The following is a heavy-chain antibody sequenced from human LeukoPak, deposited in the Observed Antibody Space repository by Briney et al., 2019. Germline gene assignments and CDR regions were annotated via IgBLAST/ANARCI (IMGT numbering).Heavy chain of an antibody. Sequence: PSETLSLTCTVSGGSISSSSYYWVWIRQPAGKGLEWIGRIYTSGSTNYNPSLKSRVTMSVDTSKNQFSLKLNSVTAADTAVYYCERDESDSYSDWFDPWGQGTLVTVSS. J-gene: IGHJ5*02. CDR2: IYTSGST. V-gene: IGHV4-61*02. D-gene: IGHD2-21*02. CDR3: ERDESDSYSDWFDP. CDR1: GGSISSSSYY.